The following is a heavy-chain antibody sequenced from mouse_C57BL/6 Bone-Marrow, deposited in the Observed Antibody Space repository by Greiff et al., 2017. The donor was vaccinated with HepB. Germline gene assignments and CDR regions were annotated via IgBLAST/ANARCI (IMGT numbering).Heavy chain of an antibody. Sequence: EVKVVESGPELVKPGASVKISCKASGYSFTGYYMHWVKQSHGNILDWIGYIYPYNGVSSYNQKFKGKATLTVDKSSSTAYMELRSLTSEDSAVYYCAREVMVTTRYYFDYWGQGTTLTVSS. J-gene: IGHJ2*01. CDR1: GYSFTGYY. D-gene: IGHD2-3*01. CDR2: IYPYNGVS. CDR3: AREVMVTTRYYFDY. V-gene: IGHV1-31*01.